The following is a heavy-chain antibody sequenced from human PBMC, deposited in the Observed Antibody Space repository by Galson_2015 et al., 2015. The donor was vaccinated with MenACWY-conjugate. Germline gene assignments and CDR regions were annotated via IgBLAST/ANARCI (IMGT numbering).Heavy chain of an antibody. CDR3: ARGPRYGAFDI. D-gene: IGHD4-17*01. Sequence: SLRLSCAASGFSFSGSWMSWVRQAPGKGLEGVANIKQAASEKYYVDSVKGRFAISRDNAKTSLYLQMNSLGAEDTAVYYCARGPRYGAFDIWGQGTMVTVSS. J-gene: IGHJ3*02. CDR1: GFSFSGSW. V-gene: IGHV3-7*03. CDR2: IKQAASEK.